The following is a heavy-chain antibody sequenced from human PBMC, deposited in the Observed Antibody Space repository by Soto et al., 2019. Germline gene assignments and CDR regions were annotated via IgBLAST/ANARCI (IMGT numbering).Heavy chain of an antibody. Sequence: GGSLRLSCAASGFTFSDYYMSWIRQAPGKGLEWVSYISSSGSTIYYADSVKGRFTISRDNAKNSLYLQMNSLRAEDTAVYYCARDPARFYYCSSTSCYFDYWGQGTLVTVSS. V-gene: IGHV3-11*01. CDR1: GFTFSDYY. CDR3: ARDPARFYYCSSTSCYFDY. J-gene: IGHJ4*02. D-gene: IGHD2-2*01. CDR2: ISSSGSTI.